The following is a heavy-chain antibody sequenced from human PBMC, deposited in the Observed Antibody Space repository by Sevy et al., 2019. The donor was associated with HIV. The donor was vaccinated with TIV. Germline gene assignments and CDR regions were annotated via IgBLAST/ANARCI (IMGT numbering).Heavy chain of an antibody. V-gene: IGHV4-39*01. D-gene: IGHD6-6*01. Sequence: SETLSLTCTVSGGSISSSSYYWGWIRQPPGKGLEWIGSIYYSGSTYYNPSLKSRVTISVDTSKNQFSLKPSSVTAADTAVYYCARRGIAARPFDYWGQGTLVTVSS. CDR2: IYYSGST. CDR1: GGSISSSSYY. CDR3: ARRGIAARPFDY. J-gene: IGHJ4*02.